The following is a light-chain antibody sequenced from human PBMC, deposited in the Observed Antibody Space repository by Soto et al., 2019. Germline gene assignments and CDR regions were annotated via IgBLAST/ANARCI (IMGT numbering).Light chain of an antibody. V-gene: IGKV2-30*01. J-gene: IGKJ2*01. CDR2: KVS. CDR3: MQGTHWPPYT. Sequence: DVVMTQSPLSLPVTLAQPASISCRSSHSLVYSDGIAYLNWFQQRPGQSPRRLIYKVSYRDSGVPDRFSGSGSGTDFTLRISRVEAEDVGVYYCMQGTHWPPYTFGQGTKLEIK. CDR1: HSLVYSDGIAY.